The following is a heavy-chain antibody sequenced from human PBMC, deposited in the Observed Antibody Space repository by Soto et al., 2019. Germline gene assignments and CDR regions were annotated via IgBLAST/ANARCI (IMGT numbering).Heavy chain of an antibody. CDR2: MNPNSGDK. J-gene: IGHJ4*02. CDR1: GYTFTNHD. V-gene: IGHV1-8*01. CDR3: ARVGGNWNDDYFDH. D-gene: IGHD1-1*01. Sequence: QVQLVQSGAEVQKPGASVKVSCKASGYTFTNHDINWVRHTTGQGLEWMGVMNPNSGDKGYVQKFQGSVTMTRDNSIRTAYIELSKLRSEDTAVYSFARVGGNWNDDYFDHWGQGALVTVSS.